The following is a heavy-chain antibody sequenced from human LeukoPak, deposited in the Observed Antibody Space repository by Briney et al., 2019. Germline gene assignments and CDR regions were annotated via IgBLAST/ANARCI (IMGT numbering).Heavy chain of an antibody. CDR1: GFTFSNYW. Sequence: PGGSLRLSCAASGFTFSNYWMTWVRQAPGKGLEWVANIKQDGTEKYYVDSVKGRFTISKDNAKNSLYLQMNSLRAADTAVYYCARASVGGTYFPDYWGQGTLVTVSS. D-gene: IGHD1/OR15-1a*01. V-gene: IGHV3-7*04. CDR3: ARASVGGTYFPDY. J-gene: IGHJ4*02. CDR2: IKQDGTEK.